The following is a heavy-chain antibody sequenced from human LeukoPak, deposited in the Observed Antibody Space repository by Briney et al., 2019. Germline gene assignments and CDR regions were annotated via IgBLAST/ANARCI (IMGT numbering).Heavy chain of an antibody. CDR2: INPSGGST. D-gene: IGHD5-18*01. Sequence: ASVKVSCKASGYTFTSYYMHWVRQAPGQGLEWMGIINPSGGSTSYAQKFQGRVTMTRDTSTSTVYTELSSLRSEDTAVYYCARDLGTAMVPDYWGQGTLVTVSS. CDR3: ARDLGTAMVPDY. V-gene: IGHV1-46*01. CDR1: GYTFTSYY. J-gene: IGHJ4*02.